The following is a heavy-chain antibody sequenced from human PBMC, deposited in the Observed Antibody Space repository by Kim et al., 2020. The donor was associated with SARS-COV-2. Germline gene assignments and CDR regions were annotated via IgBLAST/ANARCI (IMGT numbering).Heavy chain of an antibody. J-gene: IGHJ6*02. V-gene: IGHV3-21*01. D-gene: IGHD6-13*01. CDR1: GFTFSSYS. Sequence: GGSLRLSCAASGFTFSSYSMNWVRQAPGKGLEWVSSISSSSSYIYYADSVKGRFTISRDNAKNSLYLQMNSLRAEDTAVYYCHAAAGTKTYYYGMDVWGQGTTVTVSS. CDR3: HAAAGTKTYYYGMDV. CDR2: ISSSSSYI.